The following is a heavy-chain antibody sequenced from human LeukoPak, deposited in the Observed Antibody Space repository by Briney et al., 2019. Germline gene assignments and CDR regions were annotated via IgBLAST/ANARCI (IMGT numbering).Heavy chain of an antibody. CDR3: ARAMDV. J-gene: IGHJ6*02. CDR1: GFTFSSYS. Sequence: PGGSLRLSCAASGFTFSSYSLNWVRQAPGKGLEWVANIKQDGSEKYYVDSVKGRFTISRDNAKNSLYLQMNSLRAEDTALYCCARAMDVWGQGTTVTVSS. V-gene: IGHV3-7*04. CDR2: IKQDGSEK.